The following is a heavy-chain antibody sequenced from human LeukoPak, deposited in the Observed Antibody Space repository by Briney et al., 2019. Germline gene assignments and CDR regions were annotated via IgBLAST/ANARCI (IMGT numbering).Heavy chain of an antibody. Sequence: ASVKVSCKASGYTFTDYYLHWVRLAPGQGLEWMTWIHPNSGVTKYAQKFQGRVTVTRDTSISTLYMELTRLTSDDTAVYYCARTRWSSSWYYFDSWGQGTLVTVSS. J-gene: IGHJ4*02. D-gene: IGHD6-13*01. V-gene: IGHV1-2*02. CDR3: ARTRWSSSWYYFDS. CDR1: GYTFTDYY. CDR2: IHPNSGVT.